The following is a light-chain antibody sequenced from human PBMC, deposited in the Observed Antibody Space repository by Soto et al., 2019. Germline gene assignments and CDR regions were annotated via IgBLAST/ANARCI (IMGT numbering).Light chain of an antibody. V-gene: IGKV3-15*01. Sequence: EIVMTQSPATLSVSPGERATLSCRASQSVSSNLAWYQQKPGQAPGLLIYGASTRATGIPARFSGSGSGTEFTLTIRSLQSEDFAVYYCQQYNTWPVTFGQGTKVDI. CDR2: GAS. CDR3: QQYNTWPVT. CDR1: QSVSSN. J-gene: IGKJ1*01.